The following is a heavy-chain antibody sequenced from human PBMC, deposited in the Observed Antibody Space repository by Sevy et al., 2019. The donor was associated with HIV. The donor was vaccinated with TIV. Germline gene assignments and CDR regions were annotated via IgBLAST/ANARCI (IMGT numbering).Heavy chain of an antibody. CDR3: ARERRLNSYAIDY. Sequence: SETLSLTCAVSGGSISSSNWWSWVRQPPGKGLEWIGEIYHSGSTNYNPSLKSRVTISVDKSKNQFSLKLSSVTAADTAVDYCARERRLNSYAIDYWGQGTLVTVSS. J-gene: IGHJ4*02. V-gene: IGHV4-4*02. CDR1: GGSISSSNW. D-gene: IGHD5-18*01. CDR2: IYHSGST.